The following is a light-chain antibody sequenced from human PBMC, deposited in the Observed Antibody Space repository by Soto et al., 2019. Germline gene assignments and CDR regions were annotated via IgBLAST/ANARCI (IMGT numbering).Light chain of an antibody. V-gene: IGKV3-15*01. J-gene: IGKJ4*01. CDR1: QSVRSN. CDR3: QQYNNWPLT. Sequence: ETVMTQSPASPSMSPGEGVTLSCRASQSVRSNLAWYQQRPGQAPRLLIYGASTRAADIPARFSGSGSGAEFTLTISSLQSEDFAFYYCQQYNNWPLTFGGGTKV. CDR2: GAS.